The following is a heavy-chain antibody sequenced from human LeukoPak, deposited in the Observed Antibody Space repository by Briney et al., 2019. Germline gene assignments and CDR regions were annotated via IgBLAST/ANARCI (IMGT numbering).Heavy chain of an antibody. CDR3: AKLSHPDTAMVLHRYYFDY. CDR1: GFTFSSYG. CDR2: IRYDGSNK. J-gene: IGHJ4*02. V-gene: IGHV3-30*02. Sequence: GGSLRLSCAASGFTFSSYGMHWVRQAPGKGLEWVAFIRYDGSNKYYADSVKGRFTISRDNSKNTLYLQMNSLRAEDTAVYYCAKLSHPDTAMVLHRYYFDYWGQGTLVTVSS. D-gene: IGHD5-18*01.